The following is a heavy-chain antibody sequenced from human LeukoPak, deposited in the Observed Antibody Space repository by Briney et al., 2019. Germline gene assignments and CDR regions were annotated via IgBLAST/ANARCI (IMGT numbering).Heavy chain of an antibody. CDR3: ADLWDS. CDR2: ISYDASNK. J-gene: IGHJ4*02. V-gene: IGHV3-30*03. Sequence: GGSLRLSCAPSGLTLGSYGMHWVRQAPGKGLEWVAVISYDASNKYYADSVKGRFTISRDNSKNTLYLQVNSLRAEDTAVYYCADLWDSWGQGTLVTVSS. D-gene: IGHD3-10*01. CDR1: GLTLGSYG.